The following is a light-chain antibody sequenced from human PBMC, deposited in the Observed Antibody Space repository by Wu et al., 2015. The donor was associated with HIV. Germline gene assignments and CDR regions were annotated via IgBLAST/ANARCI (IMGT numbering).Light chain of an antibody. CDR3: QHRESWPFT. CDR2: GAS. V-gene: IGKV3-20*01. J-gene: IGKJ3*01. CDR1: QSVSSSY. Sequence: EIVLTQSPGTLSLSPGEQATLSCRASQSVSSSYLAWYQQKLGQAPRLLIYGASSGATGIPDRFSATGSGTDFILTISSLEPEDFAVYYCQHRESWPFTFGPGTKVEVK.